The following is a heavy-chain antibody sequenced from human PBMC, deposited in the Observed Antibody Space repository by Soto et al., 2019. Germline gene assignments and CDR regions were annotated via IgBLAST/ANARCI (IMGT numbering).Heavy chain of an antibody. CDR2: MYYSGGT. CDR1: GGSVSSGSYY. J-gene: IGHJ4*02. Sequence: QVQLQESGPGLVKPSETLSLTCTVSGGSVSSGSYYWSWIRQPPGKGLEWIGYMYYSGGTNQNPSLKSRVTISVDTSKNQFSLKLISMSAADTAVYYCAAGWNPRPLDYCGQGTLVTVSS. V-gene: IGHV4-61*01. CDR3: AAGWNPRPLDY. D-gene: IGHD1-1*01.